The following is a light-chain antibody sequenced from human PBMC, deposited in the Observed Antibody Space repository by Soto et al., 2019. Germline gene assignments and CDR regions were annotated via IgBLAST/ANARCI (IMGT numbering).Light chain of an antibody. CDR1: SSDVGGYNY. V-gene: IGLV2-14*01. Sequence: QSVLTQPASVSGSPGQSITISCTGTSSDVGGYNYVSWNQQHPGKAPKLMIYEVSNRPSGVSNRFSVSKSGNTASLTISGLQAEDEADYYCSTYTSSSTLYVFGTGTKVTVL. CDR2: EVS. CDR3: STYTSSSTLYV. J-gene: IGLJ1*01.